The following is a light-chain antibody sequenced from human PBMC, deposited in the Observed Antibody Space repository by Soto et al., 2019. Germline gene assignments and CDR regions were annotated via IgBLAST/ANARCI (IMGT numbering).Light chain of an antibody. CDR2: GAS. V-gene: IGKV3-20*01. CDR3: QQYGSSQFT. J-gene: IGKJ3*01. CDR1: QSVSSSY. Sequence: EIVLTQSPGTLSLSPGERATLSCRASQSVSSSYLAWYQQKPGQAPRLLIYGASSRATGIPDRFSGSGSGTDFTLTISRLEPEDFAVYYCQQYGSSQFTFGPGTKVDSK.